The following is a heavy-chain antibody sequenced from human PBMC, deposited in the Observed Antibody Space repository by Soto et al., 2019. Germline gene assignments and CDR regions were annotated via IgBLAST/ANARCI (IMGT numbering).Heavy chain of an antibody. D-gene: IGHD2-8*01. J-gene: IGHJ4*02. CDR1: GFTFSNYW. CDR3: ATSKGGVSNGPPTY. CDR2: VNSDGSNT. V-gene: IGHV3-74*01. Sequence: EVQLVESGGALVQPGGSLRLSCAASGFTFSNYWMHWVRQAPGKGLVWISRVNSDGSNTVYADAVKGRFTISRDNPKNTLYLQMNSLRVEDTAVYYCATSKGGVSNGPPTYWGQGTLVTVSS.